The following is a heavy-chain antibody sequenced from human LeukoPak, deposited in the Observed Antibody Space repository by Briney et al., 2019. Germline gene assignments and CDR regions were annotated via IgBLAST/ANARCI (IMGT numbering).Heavy chain of an antibody. Sequence: GGSLRLSCAASGFTLDDYAMHWVRQAPGKGLERVSGISWNSGSIGYADSVKGRFTISRDNAKNSLNLQMNSLRAEDTAVYYCARDPVHSSGWFAVSYYYMDVWGKGTTVTVSS. CDR3: ARDPVHSSGWFAVSYYYMDV. CDR2: ISWNSGSI. J-gene: IGHJ6*03. CDR1: GFTLDDYA. V-gene: IGHV3-9*01. D-gene: IGHD6-19*01.